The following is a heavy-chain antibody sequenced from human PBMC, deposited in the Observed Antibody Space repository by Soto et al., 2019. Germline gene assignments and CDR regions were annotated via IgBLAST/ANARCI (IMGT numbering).Heavy chain of an antibody. CDR1: GFTFSSYS. J-gene: IGHJ5*02. CDR3: AKDLLPNTVTTCGS. CDR2: ITHDGSQK. D-gene: IGHD4-17*01. Sequence: GFLRLSCAASGFTFSSYSMNWVRQAPGKGLEWVAVITHDGSQKYYADYVKGRFTISRDNSKNTLYLQMSSLRADDTAVYYCAKDLLPNTVTTCGSWGQGTLVTVSS. V-gene: IGHV3-30*18.